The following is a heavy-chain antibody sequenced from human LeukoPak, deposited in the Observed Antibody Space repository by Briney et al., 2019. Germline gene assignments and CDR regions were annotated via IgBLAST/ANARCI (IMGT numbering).Heavy chain of an antibody. CDR3: ARDPLDRYYYGSGSF. J-gene: IGHJ4*02. CDR1: GFTFSTYW. V-gene: IGHV3-7*01. Sequence: GGSLRLSCAASGFTFSTYWMTWVRQAPGKGLEWVATMNQDGSEQYYMDSVKGRFIISRDNAKNSLHLQMNSLRAEDTAVYYCARDPLDRYYYGSGSFWGQGTLVTVSS. D-gene: IGHD3-10*01. CDR2: MNQDGSEQ.